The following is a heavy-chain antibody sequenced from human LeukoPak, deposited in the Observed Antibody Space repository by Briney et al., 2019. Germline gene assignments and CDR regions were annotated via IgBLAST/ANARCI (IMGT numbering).Heavy chain of an antibody. CDR3: ARYRSDYSDVCDM. J-gene: IGHJ3*02. V-gene: IGHV4-59*01. CDR2: IYYSGST. CDR1: GGSISSYY. Sequence: SETLSLTCTVSGGSISSYYWSWIRQPPGKGLEWIGYIYYSGSTNYNPTLKSRVTISVDTSKNQFSLKLSSVTAADTAVYYCARYRSDYSDVCDMWGEGTRVTVFS. D-gene: IGHD4-11*01.